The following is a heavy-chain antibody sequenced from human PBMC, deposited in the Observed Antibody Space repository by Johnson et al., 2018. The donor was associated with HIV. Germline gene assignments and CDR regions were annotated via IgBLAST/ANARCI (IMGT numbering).Heavy chain of an antibody. Sequence: VQLVESGGGLVQPGGSLRLSCAASGFTVSSNYMSWVRQAPGKGLVWVSVIYGGGSTTYADSVKVRLPISRDNSKNELQLQMNSLTAEDPAVYYCARGAITMIRGVIAFDIWGQGTMVTVSS. D-gene: IGHD3-10*01. J-gene: IGHJ3*02. CDR2: IYGGGST. CDR3: ARGAITMIRGVIAFDI. V-gene: IGHV3-66*01. CDR1: GFTVSSNY.